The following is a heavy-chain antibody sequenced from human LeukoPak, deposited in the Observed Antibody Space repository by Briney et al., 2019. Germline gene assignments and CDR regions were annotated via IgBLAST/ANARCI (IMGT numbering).Heavy chain of an antibody. CDR3: AREDVVVVAATIQYFQH. D-gene: IGHD2-15*01. CDR2: FDPEDGET. V-gene: IGHV1-24*01. Sequence: ASVKVSCKVSGYTLTELSMHWVRQAPGKGLEWMGGFDPEDGETIYAQKFQGRVTMTRDTSISTAYMELSRLRSDDTAVYYCAREDVVVVAATIQYFQHWGQGTLVTVSS. J-gene: IGHJ1*01. CDR1: GYTLTELS.